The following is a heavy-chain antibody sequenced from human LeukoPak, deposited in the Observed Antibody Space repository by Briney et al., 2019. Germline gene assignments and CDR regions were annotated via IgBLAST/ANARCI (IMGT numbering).Heavy chain of an antibody. CDR1: GFTFSSYA. J-gene: IGHJ4*02. CDR3: AKDSHLPEVWRWDY. CDR2: ISGSGGST. V-gene: IGHV3-23*01. Sequence: GGSLRLSCAASGFTFSSYAMSWVRQAPGKGLEWVSAISGSGGSTYYADSVKGRFTTSRDNSKNTLYLQMNSLRAEDTAVYYCAKDSHLPEVWRWDYWGQGTLVTVSS. D-gene: IGHD6-19*01.